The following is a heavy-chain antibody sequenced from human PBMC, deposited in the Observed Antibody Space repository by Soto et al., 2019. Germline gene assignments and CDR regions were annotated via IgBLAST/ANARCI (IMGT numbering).Heavy chain of an antibody. V-gene: IGHV2-5*01. J-gene: IGHJ4*02. CDR1: GFSLSTSGLG. Sequence: QITLKESGPTLVRPTQTLTLTCTFSGFSLSTSGLGVGWIRQPPGKALEWLALIYWNDDKRYSPSLKARLTITNDTSKNQVGLTMTNMDPVDTATYYCAHRPSGWYLFDYWGQGTLVTVSS. D-gene: IGHD6-19*01. CDR3: AHRPSGWYLFDY. CDR2: IYWNDDK.